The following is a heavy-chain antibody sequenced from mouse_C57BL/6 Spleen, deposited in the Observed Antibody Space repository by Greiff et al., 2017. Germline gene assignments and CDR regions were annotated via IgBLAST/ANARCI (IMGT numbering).Heavy chain of an antibody. Sequence: VQLQQSGAELVRPGTSVKVSCKASGYAFTNYLIEWVKQRPGQGLEWIGVINPGSGGTNYNEKFKGKATLTAAKSSSTAYMQLSSLTSEDSAVYFCARAYSNDGDYAMDYWGQGTSVTVSS. CDR1: GYAFTNYL. D-gene: IGHD2-12*01. J-gene: IGHJ4*01. CDR3: ARAYSNDGDYAMDY. V-gene: IGHV1-54*01. CDR2: INPGSGGT.